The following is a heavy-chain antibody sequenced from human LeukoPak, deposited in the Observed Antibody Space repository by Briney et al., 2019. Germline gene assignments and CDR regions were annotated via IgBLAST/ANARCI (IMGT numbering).Heavy chain of an antibody. D-gene: IGHD4-17*01. CDR3: ARDLEVTTTLDY. V-gene: IGHV3-74*01. Sequence: GGSLRLSCAASGFTFRSYWMHWVRQAPGKGLVWVSRIKTDGRSTSYADSVKGRLTVSRDNAKNTLYLQMNSLRVEDTAVYYCARDLEVTTTLDYWGQGTLVTVSS. CDR1: GFTFRSYW. CDR2: IKTDGRST. J-gene: IGHJ4*02.